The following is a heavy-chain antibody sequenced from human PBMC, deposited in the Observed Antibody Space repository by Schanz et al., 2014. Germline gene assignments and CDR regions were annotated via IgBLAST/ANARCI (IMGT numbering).Heavy chain of an antibody. Sequence: QVQLVQSGAEVKKPGASVKVSCKAFGYSFTGYYMNWVRQAPGQGLESLVRINPNSGGTKYAQKFPGRCTMTSDTATSTAFMELSRLRSDDTAVYYCARDQWRLLIPERRMSTGGLGIWGQGTRVTVSS. D-gene: IGHD2-8*01. CDR1: GYSFTGYY. CDR2: INPNSGGT. CDR3: ARDQWRLLIPERRMSTGGLGI. V-gene: IGHV1-2*02. J-gene: IGHJ3*02.